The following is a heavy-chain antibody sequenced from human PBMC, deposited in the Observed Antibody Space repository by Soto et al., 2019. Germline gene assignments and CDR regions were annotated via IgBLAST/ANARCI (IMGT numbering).Heavy chain of an antibody. J-gene: IGHJ4*02. V-gene: IGHV3-23*01. CDR1: GFTFSSYA. Sequence: EVQLLESGGGLVQPGGSLRLSCAASGFTFSSYAMSWVRQAPGKGLEWVSAISGSGGSTYYADSVKGRFTISRDNSKNTLYLQMNILRAEDTAVYYCAKDVRYDFWSGYTFDYWGQGTLVTVSS. CDR3: AKDVRYDFWSGYTFDY. D-gene: IGHD3-3*01. CDR2: ISGSGGST.